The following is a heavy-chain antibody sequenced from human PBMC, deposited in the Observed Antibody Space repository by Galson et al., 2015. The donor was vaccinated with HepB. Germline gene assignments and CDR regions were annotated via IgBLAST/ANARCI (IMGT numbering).Heavy chain of an antibody. J-gene: IGHJ4*02. V-gene: IGHV3-30-3*01. D-gene: IGHD2-2*01. Sequence: SLRLSCAASGFTFSSYAMHWVRQAPGKGLEWVAVISYDGSNKYYADSVKGRFTISRDNSKNTLYLQMNSLRAEDTAVYYCASSSLGYCSSTSCPPHLVLDYWGQGTLVTVSS. CDR2: ISYDGSNK. CDR1: GFTFSSYA. CDR3: ASSSLGYCSSTSCPPHLVLDY.